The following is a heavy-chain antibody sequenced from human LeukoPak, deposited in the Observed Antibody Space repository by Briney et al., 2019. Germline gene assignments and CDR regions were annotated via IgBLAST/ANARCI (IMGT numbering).Heavy chain of an antibody. Sequence: GGSLRLSCAASGFTVSSNYMSWVRQAPGKGLEWVSVIYSGGSTYYADSVKGRFTISRDNSKNTLYLQMNSLRAEDTAVYCCARDADPATGIAAAGSAFDIWGQGTMVTVSS. V-gene: IGHV3-53*01. CDR2: IYSGGST. CDR3: ARDADPATGIAAAGSAFDI. CDR1: GFTVSSNY. J-gene: IGHJ3*02. D-gene: IGHD6-13*01.